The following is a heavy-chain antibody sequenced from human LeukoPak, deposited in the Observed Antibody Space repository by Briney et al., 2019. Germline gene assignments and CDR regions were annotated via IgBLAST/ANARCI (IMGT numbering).Heavy chain of an antibody. CDR2: ISSSSSTI. J-gene: IGHJ4*02. Sequence: GGSLRLSCAASGFTFSSYAMHWVRQAPGKGLEWVSYISSSSSTIYYADSVKGRFTISRDNAKNSLYLQMNSLRAEDTAVYYCARVVGAIDYWGQGTLVTVSS. CDR1: GFTFSSYA. V-gene: IGHV3-48*04. CDR3: ARVVGAIDY. D-gene: IGHD1-26*01.